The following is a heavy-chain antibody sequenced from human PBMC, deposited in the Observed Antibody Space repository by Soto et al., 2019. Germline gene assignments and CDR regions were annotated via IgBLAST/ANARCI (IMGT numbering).Heavy chain of an antibody. V-gene: IGHV3-74*01. CDR3: AKDQGSSWYEIDY. D-gene: IGHD6-13*01. CDR1: GFTFSSYW. Sequence: GGSLRLSCAASGFTFSSYWMHWVRQVPGKGLVWVSHIDSDGSSRTYADSVKGRFTISRDNSKNTLYLQMNSLRAEDTAVYYCAKDQGSSWYEIDYWGQGTLVTVS. J-gene: IGHJ4*02. CDR2: IDSDGSSR.